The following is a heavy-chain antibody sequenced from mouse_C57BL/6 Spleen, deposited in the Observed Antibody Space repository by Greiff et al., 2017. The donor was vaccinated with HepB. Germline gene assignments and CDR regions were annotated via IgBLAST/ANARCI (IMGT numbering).Heavy chain of an antibody. J-gene: IGHJ4*01. Sequence: QVQLQQPGAELVKPGASVKLSCKASGYTFTSYWMHWVKQRPGQGLEWIGMIHPNSGSTNYNEKFKRKATLPVDKSSRPAYMQLSSLTSEDYAVYDCAKLYGDDGDDDGRRYYAMDYLGQGTSVTVSS. CDR3: AKLYGDDGDDDGRRYYAMDY. CDR2: IHPNSGST. D-gene: IGHD2-2*01. V-gene: IGHV1-64*01. CDR1: GYTFTSYW.